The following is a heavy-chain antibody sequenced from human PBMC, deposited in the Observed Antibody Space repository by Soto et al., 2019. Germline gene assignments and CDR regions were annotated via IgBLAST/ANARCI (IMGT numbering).Heavy chain of an antibody. CDR2: IYYSGSA. V-gene: IGHV4-39*01. D-gene: IGHD1-26*01. CDR1: GGSISSSSYY. J-gene: IGHJ3*02. Sequence: QLQLQESGPGLVKPSETLSLTCTVSGGSISSSSYYWGWIRQPPGKGLEWIGSIYYSGSAYYNPSLKSRVTISVDTSKNQFSLKLSSVTAADTAVYYCARLSGSYEGVAFDIWGQGTMVTVSS. CDR3: ARLSGSYEGVAFDI.